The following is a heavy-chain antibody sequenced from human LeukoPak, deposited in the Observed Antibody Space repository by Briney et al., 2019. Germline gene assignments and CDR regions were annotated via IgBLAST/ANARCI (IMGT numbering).Heavy chain of an antibody. Sequence: RSGGSLRLSCAASGFTFDDYGMSWVRQAPGKGLEWVSGINWNGGSTGYADSVKGRFTISRDNAKNSLYLQMNSLRAEGTALYYCARGRLVDRAAGVWGKGTTVTVSS. CDR3: ARGRLVDRAAGV. D-gene: IGHD6-19*01. CDR2: INWNGGST. J-gene: IGHJ6*04. V-gene: IGHV3-20*04. CDR1: GFTFDDYG.